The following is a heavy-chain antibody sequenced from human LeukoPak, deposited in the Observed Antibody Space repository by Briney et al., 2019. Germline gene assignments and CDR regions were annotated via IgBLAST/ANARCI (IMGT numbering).Heavy chain of an antibody. CDR2: ISGSSTNA. D-gene: IGHD2-15*01. J-gene: IGHJ4*02. CDR3: AKGRGYCSGDSCYFDY. CDR1: GFSFSSYA. Sequence: GGSLRLSCAASGFSFSSYAMSWVRQAPGKGLEWVSAISGSSTNAYYADSVKGRFTISRDNSKNTLYLQMNSLRAEDTAAYYCAKGRGYCSGDSCYFDYWGQGTLVTVSS. V-gene: IGHV3-23*01.